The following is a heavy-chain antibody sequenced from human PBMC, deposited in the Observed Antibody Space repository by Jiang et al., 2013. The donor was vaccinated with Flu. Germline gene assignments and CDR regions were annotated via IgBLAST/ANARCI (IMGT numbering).Heavy chain of an antibody. Sequence: SVKVSCKASGYTFTGYYMHWVRQAPGQGLEWMGWINPNSGGTNYAQKFQGRVTMTRDTSISTAYMELSRLRSDDTAVYYCARLLEWLANYNWFDPWGQGTLVTVSS. CDR1: GYTFTGYY. CDR2: INPNSGGT. J-gene: IGHJ5*02. CDR3: ARLLEWLANYNWFDP. V-gene: IGHV1-2*02. D-gene: IGHD3-3*01.